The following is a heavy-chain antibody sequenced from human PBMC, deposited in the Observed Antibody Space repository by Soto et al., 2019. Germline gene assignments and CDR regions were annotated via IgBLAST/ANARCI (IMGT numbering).Heavy chain of an antibody. Sequence: GGSLRLSCSVSGFTFSNYAMHWVRQAPGKGLEYVSGITSDGDRTWHADSVKDRFTISRDNSKNTLYLQMSSLRVEDTAIYYWVKGNQLLRYYFEFWG. D-gene: IGHD2-15*01. J-gene: IGHJ4*01. CDR3: VKGNQLLRYYFEF. V-gene: IGHV3-64D*06. CDR2: ITSDGDRT. CDR1: GFTFSNYA.